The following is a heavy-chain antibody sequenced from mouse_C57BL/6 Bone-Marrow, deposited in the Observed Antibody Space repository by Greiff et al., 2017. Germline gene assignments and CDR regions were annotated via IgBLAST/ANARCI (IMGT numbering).Heavy chain of an antibody. D-gene: IGHD2-3*01. J-gene: IGHJ4*01. CDR1: GFSLTGYG. CDR3: ARDSGYYVHYYAMDY. Sequence: QVQLKQSGPGLVAPSPSLSITCTVSGFSLTGYGVNWVRQPPGKGLEWLGMIWGDGSTDYNSALKSRLSISKDNSKSQVFLKMNSLQTDDTARYYCARDSGYYVHYYAMDYWGQGTSVTVSS. V-gene: IGHV2-6-7*01. CDR2: IWGDGST.